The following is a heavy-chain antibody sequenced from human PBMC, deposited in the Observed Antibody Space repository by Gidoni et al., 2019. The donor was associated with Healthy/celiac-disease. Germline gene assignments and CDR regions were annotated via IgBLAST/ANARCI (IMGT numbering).Heavy chain of an antibody. CDR1: GFTFSSYA. Sequence: VQLLESVGVLVQPGGSLRLSCAASGFTFSSYARSWVRQAPGKGLEWVSAISGSGGSTYYADSVKGRFTISRDNSKNTLYLQRNSLRAEDTAVYYCAKRPIGELPNYYFDYWGQGTLVTVSS. CDR2: ISGSGGST. V-gene: IGHV3-23*01. D-gene: IGHD3-10*01. CDR3: AKRPIGELPNYYFDY. J-gene: IGHJ4*02.